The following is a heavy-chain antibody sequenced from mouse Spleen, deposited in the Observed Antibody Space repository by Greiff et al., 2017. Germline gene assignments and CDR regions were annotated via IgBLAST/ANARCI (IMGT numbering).Heavy chain of an antibody. CDR1: GYTFTSYW. Sequence: QVQLQQPGAELVKPGASVKLSCKASGYTFTSYWMHWVKQRPGQGLEWIGMIHPNTGSTNYNEKFKSKATLTVDKSSSTAYMQLSSLTSEDSAVYYCARWGNDLYYFDYWGQGTTLTVSS. J-gene: IGHJ2*01. D-gene: IGHD2-3*01. V-gene: IGHV1-64*01. CDR2: IHPNTGST. CDR3: ARWGNDLYYFDY.